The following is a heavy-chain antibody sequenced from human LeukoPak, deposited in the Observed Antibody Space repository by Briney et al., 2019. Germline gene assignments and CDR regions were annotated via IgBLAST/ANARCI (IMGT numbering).Heavy chain of an antibody. D-gene: IGHD4-17*01. CDR1: GGSFSGYY. Sequence: PSETLSLTCAVYGGSFSGYYWSWIRQPPGKGLEWIGEINHSGSTNYNPSLKSRVTISVDTSKNQFSLKLSSVTAADTAVYYCARDPSTVTTLIYWGQGTLVTVSS. V-gene: IGHV4-34*01. CDR3: ARDPSTVTTLIY. CDR2: INHSGST. J-gene: IGHJ4*02.